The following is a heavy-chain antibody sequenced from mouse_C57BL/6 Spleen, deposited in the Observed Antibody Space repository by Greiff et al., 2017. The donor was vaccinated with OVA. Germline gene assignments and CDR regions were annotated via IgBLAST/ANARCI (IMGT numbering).Heavy chain of an antibody. Sequence: VQLKESGPGLVAPSQSLSITCTVSGFSLTSYAISWVRQPPGKGLEWLGVIWTGGGTNYNSALKSRMSISKDNSKSQVFLKMNSLQTDDTARYYCARNYGSSYGYAMDYWGQGTSVTVSS. CDR2: IWTGGGT. D-gene: IGHD1-1*01. V-gene: IGHV2-9-1*01. CDR1: GFSLTSYA. CDR3: ARNYGSSYGYAMDY. J-gene: IGHJ4*01.